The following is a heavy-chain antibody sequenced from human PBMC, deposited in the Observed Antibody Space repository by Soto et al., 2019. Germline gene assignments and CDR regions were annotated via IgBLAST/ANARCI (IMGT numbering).Heavy chain of an antibody. CDR3: ARPVEMATISRSYLFY. V-gene: IGHV1-69*13. CDR1: GGTFSNYA. CDR2: IIPIFGTA. D-gene: IGHD5-12*01. J-gene: IGHJ4*02. Sequence: GAPVKVSCKASGGTFSNYAISWVRQAPGQGLEWMGGIIPIFGTANYAQKFQGRVTITADESTSTAYLDLSSLRSEDTAVYYCARPVEMATISRSYLFYWGQGTLVTVSS.